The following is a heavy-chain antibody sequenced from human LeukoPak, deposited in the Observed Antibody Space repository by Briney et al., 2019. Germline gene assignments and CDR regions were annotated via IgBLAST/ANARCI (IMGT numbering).Heavy chain of an antibody. V-gene: IGHV3-30*18. D-gene: IGHD3-3*01. CDR3: AKDREHDFWSGYDYYGMDV. CDR1: GFTFSSYG. CDR2: ISCDGSNK. J-gene: IGHJ6*02. Sequence: GGSLRLSCAASGFTFSSYGMHWVRQAPGKGLEWVAVISCDGSNKYYADSVKGRFTISRDNSKNTLYLQMNSLRAEDTAVYYCAKDREHDFWSGYDYYGMDVWGQGTTVTVSS.